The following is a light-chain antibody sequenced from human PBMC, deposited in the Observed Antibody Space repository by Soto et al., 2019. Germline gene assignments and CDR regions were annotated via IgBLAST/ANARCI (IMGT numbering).Light chain of an antibody. J-gene: IGLJ1*01. CDR3: SSYTSSSTYV. CDR1: SSDVGYYNY. CDR2: DVR. V-gene: IGLV2-14*03. Sequence: QPALTQPASVSGSPGQSITISCTGTSSDVGYYNYVSWYQQHPGKAPKLMIYDVRNRPSGVSNRFSGSKSGNTASLTISGLQAEDEADYYCSSYTSSSTYVFGTGTKVTVL.